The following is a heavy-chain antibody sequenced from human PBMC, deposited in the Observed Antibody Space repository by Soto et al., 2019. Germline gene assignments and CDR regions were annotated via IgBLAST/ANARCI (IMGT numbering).Heavy chain of an antibody. Sequence: QVQLQESGPGLVKPSQTLSLTCPVSGGSINTGDYDWSWLRQPPGKGLEWIGYIYSSGSTYYNPSLKSRVTISRDTSKNQCSLKLSSVTAADTAVYYCARYNSGQLDYWGQGTLVTVSS. V-gene: IGHV4-30-4*01. CDR2: IYSSGST. J-gene: IGHJ4*02. D-gene: IGHD1-1*01. CDR1: GGSINTGDYD. CDR3: ARYNSGQLDY.